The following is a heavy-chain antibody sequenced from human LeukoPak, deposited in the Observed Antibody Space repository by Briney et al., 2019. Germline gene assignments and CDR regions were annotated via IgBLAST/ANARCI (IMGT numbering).Heavy chain of an antibody. D-gene: IGHD6-19*01. Sequence: ASVKVSCKASGYTFTSYGISWVRQAPGQGLEWMGWISAYNGNTNYAQKLQGRVTMTTDTSTSTAYMELRSLRSDDTAVHYCARDVVRDSSGWYGGDFDYWGQGTLVTVSS. J-gene: IGHJ4*02. CDR3: ARDVVRDSSGWYGGDFDY. V-gene: IGHV1-18*01. CDR1: GYTFTSYG. CDR2: ISAYNGNT.